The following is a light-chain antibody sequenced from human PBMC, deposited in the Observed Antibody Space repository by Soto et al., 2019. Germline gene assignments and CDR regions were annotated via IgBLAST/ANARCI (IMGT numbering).Light chain of an antibody. J-gene: IGKJ2*01. Sequence: EIVLTQSPATLSLSPGERATLSCRASQSVSSYLAWYQQKPGQAPRLLIYDASNRATGIPARFSGSGSGTGFTLTIISLEPEDFAVYYCQQRSNWPPTLGPGTKLEIK. CDR1: QSVSSY. CDR2: DAS. CDR3: QQRSNWPPT. V-gene: IGKV3-11*01.